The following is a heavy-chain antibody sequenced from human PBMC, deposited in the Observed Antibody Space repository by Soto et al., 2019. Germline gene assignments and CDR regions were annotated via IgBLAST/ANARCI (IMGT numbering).Heavy chain of an antibody. CDR3: ARDGDGYNY. J-gene: IGHJ4*02. Sequence: SETLSLTCTVSGGSISSGGYYWSWIRQHPGKGLEWIGYIYYSGSTNYNPSLKSRVTISADTSKNQFSLKLSSVTAADTAVYYCARDGDGYNYWGQGTLVTSPQ. D-gene: IGHD5-12*01. CDR2: IYYSGST. V-gene: IGHV4-61*08. CDR1: GGSISSGGYY.